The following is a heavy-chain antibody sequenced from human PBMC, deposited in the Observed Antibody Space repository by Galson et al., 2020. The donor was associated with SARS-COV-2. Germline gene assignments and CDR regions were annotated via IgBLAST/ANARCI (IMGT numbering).Heavy chain of an antibody. CDR1: GDSITSPDDY. Sequence: PSETLSLTCTVSGDSITSPDDYWSWIRQPPGMGLEWIGYIHYTGDTFYNPSLSSRLAISVDTSKNRFSLQLRSVTVADTAVYFCARDNLRRTPDSGNYYGLDVWGQGTSVTVSS. V-gene: IGHV4-30-4*01. J-gene: IGHJ6*02. CDR2: IHYTGDT. D-gene: IGHD1-26*01. CDR3: ARDNLRRTPDSGNYYGLDV.